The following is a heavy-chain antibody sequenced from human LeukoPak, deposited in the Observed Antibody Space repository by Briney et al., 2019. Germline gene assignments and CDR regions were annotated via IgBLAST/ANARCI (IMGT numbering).Heavy chain of an antibody. CDR2: IYYSGST. CDR1: GGSISSYY. D-gene: IGHD3-22*01. CDR3: ARGPSPYYYDSSGYSD. Sequence: SETLSLTCTVSGGSISSYYWSWIRQPPGKGLEWIGYIYYSGSTNYNPSLKSRVTISVDTSKNQFSLKLGSVTAADTAVYYCARGPSPYYYDSSGYSDWGQGTLVTVSS. J-gene: IGHJ4*02. V-gene: IGHV4-59*01.